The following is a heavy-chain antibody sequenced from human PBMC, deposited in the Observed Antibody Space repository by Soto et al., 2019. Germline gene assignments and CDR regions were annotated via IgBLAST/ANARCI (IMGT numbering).Heavy chain of an antibody. CDR1: GFTFSSYG. Sequence: GGSLRLSCAASGFTFSSYGMHWVRQAPGKGLEWVAVISYDGSNKYYADSVKSRFTISRDNSKNTLYLQMNSLRAEDTAVYYCAKDLTRPFPAVDYWGQGTLVTVSS. J-gene: IGHJ4*02. V-gene: IGHV3-30*18. D-gene: IGHD3-9*01. CDR3: AKDLTRPFPAVDY. CDR2: ISYDGSNK.